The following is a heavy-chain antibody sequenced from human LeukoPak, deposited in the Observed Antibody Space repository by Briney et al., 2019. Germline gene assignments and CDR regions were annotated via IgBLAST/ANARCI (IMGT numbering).Heavy chain of an antibody. V-gene: IGHV4-59*08. CDR2: IYYGGST. Sequence: EASETLSLTCTVSGGSIRGYYWSWIRQPPGKGLEWIGYIYYGGSTNYNPSLQSRVTISVDTSKNQFSLNLTSVTAADTAVYYCARYGPGTYPRFDYWGQGILVTVSS. CDR3: ARYGPGTYPRFDY. J-gene: IGHJ4*02. D-gene: IGHD3-10*01. CDR1: GGSIRGYY.